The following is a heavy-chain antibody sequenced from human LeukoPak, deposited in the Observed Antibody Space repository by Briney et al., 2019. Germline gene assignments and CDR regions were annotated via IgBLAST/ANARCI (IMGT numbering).Heavy chain of an antibody. CDR2: IYCSGST. CDR1: RGSISSYY. J-gene: IGHJ6*02. CDR3: ARMKCISTTCPSRYVMDV. Sequence: SETLSLTCRDSRGSISSYYWSWIRQPPGKGLEYIGYIYCSGSTNYNTSLKSRVTISVDTSKDKFSLNLTSVTAADTAVYYCARMKCISTTCPSRYVMDVWGQGTTVTVSS. V-gene: IGHV4-59*01. D-gene: IGHD2-2*01.